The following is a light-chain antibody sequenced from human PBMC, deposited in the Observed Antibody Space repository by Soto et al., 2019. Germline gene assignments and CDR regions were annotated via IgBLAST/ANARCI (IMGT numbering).Light chain of an antibody. J-gene: IGKJ4*01. CDR1: QSISDT. V-gene: IGKV3D-15*01. Sequence: DIVMTQSPATLSVSPGGRATLSCRASQSISDTLAWYQQKPGQAPRLLIYDASNRATGIPARFSGSGSGTEFTLTISCLQSEDFAVYYCQQDENFPQLTSGGGVKADIK. CDR2: DAS. CDR3: QQDENFPQLT.